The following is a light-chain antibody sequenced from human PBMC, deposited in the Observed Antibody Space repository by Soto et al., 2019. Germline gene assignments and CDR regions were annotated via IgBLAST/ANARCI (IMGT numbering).Light chain of an antibody. CDR2: EGS. J-gene: IGLJ2*01. V-gene: IGLV2-23*01. CDR1: SSDVGSYNL. CDR3: SSQTASATVL. Sequence: QSALTQPASVSGSPGQSITISCTGTSSDVGSYNLVSWYQQHPGKAPKLMIYEGSKRPSGVSNRFSGSKSGNTASLIISGLRPEDEADYYCSSQTASATVLFGGGTKLTVL.